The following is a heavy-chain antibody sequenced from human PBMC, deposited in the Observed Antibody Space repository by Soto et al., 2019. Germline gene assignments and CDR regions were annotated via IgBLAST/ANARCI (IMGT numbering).Heavy chain of an antibody. D-gene: IGHD4-4*01. CDR3: ARDLDYSNYSYYYYGMDV. V-gene: IGHV1-69*06. Sequence: QVQLVQSGAEVKKPGSSVKVSCKASGGTFSSYAISWVRQAPGQGLEWMGGIIPIFGTANYAQKFQGRVTITADKSTSTAYMELSSLRSEDTAVYYCARDLDYSNYSYYYYGMDVWGQGTTVTVSS. CDR1: GGTFSSYA. CDR2: IIPIFGTA. J-gene: IGHJ6*02.